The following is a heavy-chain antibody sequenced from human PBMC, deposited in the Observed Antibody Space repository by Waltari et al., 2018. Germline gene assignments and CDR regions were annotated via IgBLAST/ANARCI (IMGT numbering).Heavy chain of an antibody. V-gene: IGHV4-4*02. Sequence: QLQLQESGPGLVKPSGTLSLTCAVSGDSMSSTVWWSWVRQSPGKGLEWIGQVQRSGRTNYNPSFASRVTISIDTSTNQFSLKVTSATAADTAVYFCARDRGRGIYLDSWGQGTLVTVSP. CDR1: GDSMSSTVW. CDR2: VQRSGRT. J-gene: IGHJ4*02. D-gene: IGHD2-15*01. CDR3: ARDRGRGIYLDS.